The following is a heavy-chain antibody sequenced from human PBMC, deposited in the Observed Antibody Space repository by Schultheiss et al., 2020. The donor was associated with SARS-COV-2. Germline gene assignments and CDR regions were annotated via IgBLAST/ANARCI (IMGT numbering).Heavy chain of an antibody. V-gene: IGHV4-34*01. D-gene: IGHD3-10*01. CDR2: INHSGNT. CDR3: AGEWPGLWFGLQDY. CDR1: GGSFSGYY. J-gene: IGHJ4*02. Sequence: SETLSLTCAVYGGSFSGYYWSWIRQPPGKGLEWIGEINHSGNTNYDPSLKTRVTISVDTSKNQFSLSLNSVTAADTAVYYCAGEWPGLWFGLQDYWGQGTLVTVSS.